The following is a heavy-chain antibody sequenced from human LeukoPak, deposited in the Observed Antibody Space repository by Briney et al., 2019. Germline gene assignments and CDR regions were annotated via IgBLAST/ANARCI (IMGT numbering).Heavy chain of an antibody. V-gene: IGHV1-69*05. D-gene: IGHD4-23*01. J-gene: IGHJ6*03. Sequence: SVKVSCKASGGTFSSYAISWVRQAPGQGLEWIGGIIPIFGTANYAQKFQGRVTITTDESTSTAYMELSSLRSEDTAVYYCARGQLLQSYYYYYMDVWGKGTTVTVSS. CDR2: IIPIFGTA. CDR1: GGTFSSYA. CDR3: ARGQLLQSYYYYYMDV.